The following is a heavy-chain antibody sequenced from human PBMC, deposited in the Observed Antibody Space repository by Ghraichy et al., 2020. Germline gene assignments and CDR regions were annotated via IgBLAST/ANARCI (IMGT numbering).Heavy chain of an antibody. CDR1: GYTFTGYY. J-gene: IGHJ5*02. CDR2: INPNSGGT. V-gene: IGHV1-2*02. D-gene: IGHD3-22*01. Sequence: ASVKVSCRASGYTFTGYYMHWVRQALGQGLEWMGWINPNSGGTNYAQKFQGRVTMTRDTSISTAYMELSRLRSDDTAVYYCARDLRYYYDSSGYRNWFDPWGQGTLVTVSS. CDR3: ARDLRYYYDSSGYRNWFDP.